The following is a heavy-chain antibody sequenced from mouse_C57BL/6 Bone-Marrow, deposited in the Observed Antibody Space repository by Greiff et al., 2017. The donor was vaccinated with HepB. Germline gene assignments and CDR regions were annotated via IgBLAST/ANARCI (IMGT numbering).Heavy chain of an antibody. Sequence: VQLVESGGDLVKPGGSLKLSCAASGFTFSSYGMSWVRQTPDKRLEWVATISSGGSYTYYPDSVKGRFTISRDNAKNTLYLQMSSLKSEDTAMYYCARQELGITTYLDYWGQGTTLTVSS. J-gene: IGHJ2*01. CDR1: GFTFSSYG. D-gene: IGHD1-2*01. CDR3: ARQELGITTYLDY. CDR2: ISSGGSYT. V-gene: IGHV5-6*01.